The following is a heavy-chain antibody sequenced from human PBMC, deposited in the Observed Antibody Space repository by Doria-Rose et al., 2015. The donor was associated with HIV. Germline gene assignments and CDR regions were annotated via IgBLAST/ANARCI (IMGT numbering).Heavy chain of an antibody. CDR1: GFSFESYA. CDR3: AKAPIIGPKYYFYMDV. V-gene: IGHV3-9*01. CDR2: IRWDSGAK. J-gene: IGHJ6*03. D-gene: IGHD3-3*01. Sequence: VQLVESGGGLVQPGRSLGLSCVGSGFSFESYAMHWVRLAPGKGLEWVAGIRWDSGAKGNADIVEGRFTISRDNAKKSVYLEMRSLRPEDTAFYYCAKAPIIGPKYYFYMDVWGKGTSVTVSS.